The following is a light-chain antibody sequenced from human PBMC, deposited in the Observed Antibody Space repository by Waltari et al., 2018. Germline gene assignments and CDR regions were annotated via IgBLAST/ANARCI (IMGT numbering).Light chain of an antibody. Sequence: EIVLTQSPATLSLSPGERATLSCRASQSVNWYLAWYQQRPGQAPRTLIYDTSNRATGIPARFSGSGSETDFTLTISSLEPEDSAVYYCQQRRNWPLTFGGGTKVEIK. CDR3: QQRRNWPLT. CDR2: DTS. J-gene: IGKJ4*01. V-gene: IGKV3-11*01. CDR1: QSVNWY.